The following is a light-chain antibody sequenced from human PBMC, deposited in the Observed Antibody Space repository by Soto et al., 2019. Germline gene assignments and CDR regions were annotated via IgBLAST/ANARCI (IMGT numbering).Light chain of an antibody. CDR2: GAS. V-gene: IGKV3-20*01. CDR1: QSVSSNF. Sequence: EIVLTQSPGTLSLSPGDRATLSCRASQSVSSNFLAWYQQTPGRAPRLLIYGASSRATGIPDRFSGSGSGTDFILTVSRLEPEDFAVYYWQQYGSSPITFGQGTRLEIK. J-gene: IGKJ5*01. CDR3: QQYGSSPIT.